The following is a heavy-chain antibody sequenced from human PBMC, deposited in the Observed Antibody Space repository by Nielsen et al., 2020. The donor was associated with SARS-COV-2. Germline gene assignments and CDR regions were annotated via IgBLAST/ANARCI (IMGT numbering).Heavy chain of an antibody. CDR1: GGSISSSSYY. V-gene: IGHV4-39*01. Sequence: SETLSLTCTVSGGSISSSSYYWGWIRQPPGKGLEWIGSIYYSGSTYYNPSLKSRVTISVDTSKNQFSLKLSSVAAADTAVYYCARPIAAAGTGWFDPWGQGTLVTVSS. CDR2: IYYSGST. CDR3: ARPIAAAGTGWFDP. D-gene: IGHD6-13*01. J-gene: IGHJ5*02.